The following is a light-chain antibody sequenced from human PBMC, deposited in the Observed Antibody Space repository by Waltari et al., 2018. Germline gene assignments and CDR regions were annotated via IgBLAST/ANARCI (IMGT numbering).Light chain of an antibody. CDR3: AAWDDRMNGHWV. V-gene: IGLV1-44*01. J-gene: IGLJ3*02. Sequence: QSVLTQPPSASAPPGQRVTISSSGSSSTIGVNVVNWYQQLPGKAPKLLIYRNDQRPSGVPDRFAASKSGTSASLAISGLQSEDEAEYYCAAWDDRMNGHWVFGGGTKVTVL. CDR1: SSTIGVNV. CDR2: RND.